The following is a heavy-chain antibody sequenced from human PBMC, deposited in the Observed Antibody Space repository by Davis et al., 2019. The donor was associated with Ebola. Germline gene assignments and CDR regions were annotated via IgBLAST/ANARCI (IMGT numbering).Heavy chain of an antibody. CDR3: SRGAPYSMDV. CDR1: GFILSGST. V-gene: IGHV3-73*01. J-gene: IGHJ6*02. CDR2: IRSRNNGDAT. D-gene: IGHD2-21*01. Sequence: GGSLRLSCAASGFILSGSTLHWVRQASGKGLEWVGRIRSRNNGDATSYGASVEGRFTISRDDAKNKAYLQMNSLKTEDTAVYYCSRGAPYSMDVWGQGTTVTASS.